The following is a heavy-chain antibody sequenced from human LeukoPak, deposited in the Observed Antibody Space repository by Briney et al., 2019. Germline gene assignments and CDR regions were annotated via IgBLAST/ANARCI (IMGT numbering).Heavy chain of an antibody. J-gene: IGHJ2*01. CDR2: IYHSGST. CDR1: GGSISSSNW. V-gene: IGHV4-4*02. D-gene: IGHD5-18*01. CDR3: ARGRLLQLSLLHWYFDL. Sequence: SETLSLTCAVSGGSISSSNWWSWVRQPPGKGLEWIGEIYHSGSTNYNPSLKSRVTISVDKSKNQFSLKLSSVTAADTAVYYCARGRLLQLSLLHWYFDLWGRGTLVTVSS.